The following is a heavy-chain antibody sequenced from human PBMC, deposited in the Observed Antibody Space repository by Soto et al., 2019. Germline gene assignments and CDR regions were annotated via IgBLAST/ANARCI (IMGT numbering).Heavy chain of an antibody. D-gene: IGHD3-3*01. CDR2: ISDSGGST. CDR1: GFNFKDYV. V-gene: IGHV3-23*01. J-gene: IGHJ4*02. Sequence: GGSLRLSCAAPGFNFKDYVMSWVRQAAGKGLEWVSGISDSGGSTSSVDSVKGRFTISRDNTNNMMYLQLNYLSAEDTAIYYYAKGGDSWSGYSHYWGPGTLVTVSS. CDR3: AKGGDSWSGYSHY.